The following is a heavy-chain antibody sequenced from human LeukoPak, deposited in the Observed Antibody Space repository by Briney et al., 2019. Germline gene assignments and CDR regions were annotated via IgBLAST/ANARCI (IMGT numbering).Heavy chain of an antibody. V-gene: IGHV4-34*01. D-gene: IGHD4-17*01. J-gene: IGHJ4*02. Sequence: SETLSLTCAVYGGSFSGYYWSWIRQPPGKGLEWIGEINHSGSTNYNPSLKSRVTISVDTSKNQFSLKLSSVTAADTAVYYCARGSNDYGDLFDYWGQGTLVTVSS. CDR2: INHSGST. CDR3: ARGSNDYGDLFDY. CDR1: GGSFSGYY.